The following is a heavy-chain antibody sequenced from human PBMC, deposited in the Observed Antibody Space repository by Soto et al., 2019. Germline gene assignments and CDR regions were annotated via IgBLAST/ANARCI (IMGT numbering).Heavy chain of an antibody. CDR2: ISGSGGST. CDR1: GFTFSSYA. D-gene: IGHD2-15*01. Sequence: GGSLRLSCAASGFTFSSYAMSWVRQAPGKGLEWVSAISGSGGSTYYADSVKGRFTISRNNSKNSLYLQMNSLRAEDTAVYYCAKDGVVVVAATPCWFDPWGQGTLVTVSS. CDR3: AKDGVVVVAATPCWFDP. J-gene: IGHJ5*02. V-gene: IGHV3-23*01.